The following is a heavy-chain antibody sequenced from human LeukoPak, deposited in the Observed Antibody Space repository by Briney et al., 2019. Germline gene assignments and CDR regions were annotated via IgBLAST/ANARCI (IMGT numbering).Heavy chain of an antibody. V-gene: IGHV3-21*01. D-gene: IGHD2-2*01. J-gene: IGHJ4*02. CDR3: ARVGWCSSTSCYEDY. CDR2: ISSSSSYI. CDR1: GFTFSSYS. Sequence: GGSLRLSCAAPGFTFSSYSMNWVRQAPGKGLEWVSSISSSSSYIYYADSVKGRFTISRDNAKNSLYLQMNSLRAEDTAVYYCARVGWCSSTSCYEDYWGQGTLVTVSS.